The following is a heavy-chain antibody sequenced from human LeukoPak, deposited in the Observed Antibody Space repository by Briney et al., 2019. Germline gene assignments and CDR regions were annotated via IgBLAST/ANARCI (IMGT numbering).Heavy chain of an antibody. J-gene: IGHJ5*02. Sequence: ASVKVSCKASGYTFTGYYMHWVRQAPGQGLEWMGWINPNSGGTNYAQKFQGRVTMTRDTSTSTAYMELSRLRSDDTAVYYCARDRKSNYWFDPWGQGTLVTVSS. CDR2: INPNSGGT. V-gene: IGHV1-2*02. CDR1: GYTFTGYY. D-gene: IGHD4-11*01. CDR3: ARDRKSNYWFDP.